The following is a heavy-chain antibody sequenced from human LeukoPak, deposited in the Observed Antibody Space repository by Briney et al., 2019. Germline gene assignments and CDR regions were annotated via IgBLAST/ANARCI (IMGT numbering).Heavy chain of an antibody. CDR3: ARRPYAAGPFDY. Sequence: SETLSLTCTVSGGSISGSSSYWGWVRQPPGKRLEWIGNIYDSGSTYYNPSLKSRVTISVDTSKNQLSLKLNSVTAADTAVYYCARRPYAAGPFDYWGQGTLATVSS. J-gene: IGHJ4*02. D-gene: IGHD6-13*01. CDR1: GGSISGSSSY. CDR2: IYDSGST. V-gene: IGHV4-39*01.